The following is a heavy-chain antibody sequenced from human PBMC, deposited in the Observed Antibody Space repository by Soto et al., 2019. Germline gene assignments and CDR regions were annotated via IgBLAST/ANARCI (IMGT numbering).Heavy chain of an antibody. D-gene: IGHD4-17*01. CDR2: IYHSGSS. V-gene: IGHV4-30-2*01. J-gene: IGHJ6*02. CDR1: GGSISSGGYS. Sequence: SETLSLTCAVSGGSISSGGYSWTWIRQPPGRRLEWIGYIYHSGSSYYNPSLKSRVTISLDRSKNQFPLKLSSVTAADTAVYYCARAHYGDYGYGMDVWGQGTTVTVSS. CDR3: ARAHYGDYGYGMDV.